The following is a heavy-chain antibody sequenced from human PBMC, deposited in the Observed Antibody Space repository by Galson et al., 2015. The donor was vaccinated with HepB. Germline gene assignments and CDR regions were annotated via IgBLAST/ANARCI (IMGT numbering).Heavy chain of an antibody. D-gene: IGHD4-11*01. CDR2: TSYDGNYK. V-gene: IGHV3-30*03. Sequence: SLRLSCAASGFSFSYHAIHWVRQAPGKGLEWLAATSYDGNYKYYVDSVKGRFIISRDNSKDTLYLQMDRLRPDDTAVYYCARQSEPGYSAHPLDYWGLGTLVTVSS. J-gene: IGHJ4*02. CDR1: GFSFSYHA. CDR3: ARQSEPGYSAHPLDY.